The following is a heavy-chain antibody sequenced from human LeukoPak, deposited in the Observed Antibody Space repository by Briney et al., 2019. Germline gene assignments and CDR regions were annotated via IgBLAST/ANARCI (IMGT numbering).Heavy chain of an antibody. D-gene: IGHD3-22*01. J-gene: IGHJ4*02. CDR3: AREKGYYYLDFDY. Sequence: GGSLRLSCAASGFTFSSYSMNWVRQAPGKGLEWVSSISSSSSYIYYADSVKGRFTISRDNAKNSLYLQMNSLRAEDTAVYFCAREKGYYYLDFDYWGQGTLVTVSS. CDR1: GFTFSSYS. V-gene: IGHV3-21*01. CDR2: ISSSSSYI.